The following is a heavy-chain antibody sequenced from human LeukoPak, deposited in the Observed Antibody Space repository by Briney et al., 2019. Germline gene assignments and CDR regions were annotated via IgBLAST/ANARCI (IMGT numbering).Heavy chain of an antibody. Sequence: PSETLSLTCTVSGGSISSYYWSWIRQPPGKGLEWIGYIYYSGSTNYNPSLKSRVTISVDTSKNQFSLKLSSVTAADTAVYYCARQPYGSGSYRRYYFDYWGQGTLVTVSS. CDR1: GGSISSYY. CDR3: ARQPYGSGSYRRYYFDY. CDR2: IYYSGST. J-gene: IGHJ4*02. D-gene: IGHD3-10*01. V-gene: IGHV4-59*08.